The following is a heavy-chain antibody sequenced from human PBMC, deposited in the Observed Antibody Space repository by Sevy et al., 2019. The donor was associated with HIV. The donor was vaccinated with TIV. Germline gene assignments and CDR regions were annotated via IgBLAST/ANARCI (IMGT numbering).Heavy chain of an antibody. CDR2: MYHSGST. D-gene: IGHD2-15*01. V-gene: IGHV4-31*03. Sequence: SETLSLTCTVSGGTISSGGYFWSRIRQHPGKGLEWIGYMYHSGSTYYNPSLKSRLSMSMDPSKNQFSLRMSTVTAADTAIYFCARATGSSAGFDSWGHGTVVTVSS. J-gene: IGHJ4*01. CDR1: GGTISSGGYF. CDR3: ARATGSSAGFDS.